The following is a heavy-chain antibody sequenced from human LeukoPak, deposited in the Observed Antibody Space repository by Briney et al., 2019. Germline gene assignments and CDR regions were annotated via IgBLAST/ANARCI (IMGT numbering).Heavy chain of an antibody. J-gene: IGHJ4*02. V-gene: IGHV1-24*01. CDR1: VDTLTALS. Sequence: ASENVSCMVSVDTLTALSMHWVRQAPGKGLEWMGGFHPQHGETTYAHNFQGRVTMTEDTSTDTAYMELSSLSSDDTAVYYCTTGKIYCSSTSCSDDYWGQGTLVIVSS. D-gene: IGHD2-2*01. CDR2: FHPQHGET. CDR3: TTGKIYCSSTSCSDDY.